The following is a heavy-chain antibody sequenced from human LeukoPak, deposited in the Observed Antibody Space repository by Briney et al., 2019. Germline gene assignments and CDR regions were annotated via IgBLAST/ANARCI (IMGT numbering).Heavy chain of an antibody. Sequence: SVKVSCKAPGGTFSSYDISWVRQAPGQGLEWMGGIIPIFGTANYAQKFQDRVTITTDQSTSTAYMELSSPRSEDTAVYYCARGGSSPRPFDYWGQGTLVIVSS. CDR2: IIPIFGTA. J-gene: IGHJ4*02. V-gene: IGHV1-69*05. D-gene: IGHD3-16*01. CDR1: GGTFSSYD. CDR3: ARGGSSPRPFDY.